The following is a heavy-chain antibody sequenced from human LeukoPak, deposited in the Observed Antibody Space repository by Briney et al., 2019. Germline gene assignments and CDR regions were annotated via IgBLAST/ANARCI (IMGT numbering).Heavy chain of an antibody. V-gene: IGHV1-8*01. Sequence: AASVKVSCKASGYTFTSYDINWVRQATGQGLEWMGWMNPNSGNTGYAQKFQGRVTMTRNTSISTAYMELSSLRSEDTAVYYCAREVATDYYYYYGMDVWAKGPRSPSP. CDR2: MNPNSGNT. CDR3: AREVATDYYYYYGMDV. J-gene: IGHJ6*02. D-gene: IGHD5-12*01. CDR1: GYTFTSYD.